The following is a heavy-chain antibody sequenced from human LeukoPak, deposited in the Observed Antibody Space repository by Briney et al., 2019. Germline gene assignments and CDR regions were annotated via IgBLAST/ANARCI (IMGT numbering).Heavy chain of an antibody. Sequence: GGSLRLSCAASGVTLSNYAMSWARQAPGKGLEWVSGISSSGSGGNTYYADSVKGRFTISRDSSKNTLFLHMNTLRAEDTAIYYCARSIPYGTTWYGRSDYWGQGTLVTVSS. V-gene: IGHV3-23*01. J-gene: IGHJ4*02. CDR2: ISSSGSGGNT. CDR1: GVTLSNYA. D-gene: IGHD6-13*01. CDR3: ARSIPYGTTWYGRSDY.